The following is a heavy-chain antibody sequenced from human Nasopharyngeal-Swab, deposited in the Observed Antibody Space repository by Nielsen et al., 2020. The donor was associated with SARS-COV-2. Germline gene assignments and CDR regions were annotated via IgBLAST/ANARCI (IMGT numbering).Heavy chain of an antibody. D-gene: IGHD2-21*01. CDR3: AREMGEFDY. Sequence: VRQMPGKGLEWVANIKQDGSEKYYVDSVKGRFTISRDNAKNSLYLQMSSLRAEDTAVYYCAREMGEFDYWGQGTLVTVSS. J-gene: IGHJ4*02. V-gene: IGHV3-7*01. CDR2: IKQDGSEK.